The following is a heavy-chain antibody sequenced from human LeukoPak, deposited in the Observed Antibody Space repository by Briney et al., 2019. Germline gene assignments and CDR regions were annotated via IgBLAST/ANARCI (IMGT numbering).Heavy chain of an antibody. CDR3: ARHAGLLWFGELYWFDP. V-gene: IGHV4-59*08. CDR2: IYYSGST. CDR1: GGSISSYY. Sequence: PSETLSLTCTVSGGSISSYYWSWIRQPPGKGLEWIGYIYYSGSTNYNPSLKSRVTISVDTSKNQFSLKLSSVTAADTAVYYCARHAGLLWFGELYWFDPRGQGTLVTVSS. D-gene: IGHD3-10*01. J-gene: IGHJ5*02.